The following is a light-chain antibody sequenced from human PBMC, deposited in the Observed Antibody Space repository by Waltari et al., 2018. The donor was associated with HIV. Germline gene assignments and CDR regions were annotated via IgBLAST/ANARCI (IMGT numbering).Light chain of an antibody. J-gene: IGLJ1*01. CDR1: SSNIGTGFD. V-gene: IGLV1-40*01. CDR3: QSYDSALNDYV. CDR2: GNN. Sequence: QSVLTQPPSVSGAPGQRVTISCTGNSSNIGTGFDVHWYQQLPGTAPKVLRFGNNNRPSVVPDRFSGSKSGTAASLAITGLQAEDEADYYCQSYDSALNDYVFGTGTKVTVL.